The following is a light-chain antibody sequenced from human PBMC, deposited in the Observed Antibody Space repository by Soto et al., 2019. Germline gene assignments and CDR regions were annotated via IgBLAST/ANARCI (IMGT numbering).Light chain of an antibody. CDR2: DVS. CDR1: SSDVGGYNY. J-gene: IGLJ2*01. CDR3: SSYTSSSTYVV. V-gene: IGLV2-14*01. Sequence: QSVLTQPASVSGSPGQSITISCTGTSSDVGGYNYVSWYQQHPGKAPKLMIYDVSNRPSGGSNRFSGSKSGNTASLTISGLQAEAEADYYCSSYTSSSTYVVFGGGTKVTVL.